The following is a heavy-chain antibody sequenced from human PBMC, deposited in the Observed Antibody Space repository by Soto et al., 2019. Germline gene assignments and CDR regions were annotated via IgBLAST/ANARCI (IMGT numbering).Heavy chain of an antibody. Sequence: HVLLVESGGGVVEPGRSLRLSCAASGFTFSTYGMHWVRQAPGKGLEWVAVISFDGNNRYYGDSVRGRFTISRDNSKNTLYLQMDSLTPEDTAVYFCAKPIFSGNSTSDVWGQGTLVIVSS. CDR3: AKPIFSGNSTSDV. V-gene: IGHV3-30*18. D-gene: IGHD2-21*01. J-gene: IGHJ4*02. CDR1: GFTFSTYG. CDR2: ISFDGNNR.